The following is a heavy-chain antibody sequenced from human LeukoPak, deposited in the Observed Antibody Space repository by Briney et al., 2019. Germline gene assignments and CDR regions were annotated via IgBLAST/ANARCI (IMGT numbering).Heavy chain of an antibody. V-gene: IGHV4-59*01. Sequence: SETLSLTCTVSVGSISSYYWSWIRQPPGKGLEWIGYIYYSGSTNYNPSLKSRVTISVDTSKNQFSLKLSSVTAADTAVYYCARDRALYDILTGYYPSGAFDYRGQGTLVTVSS. CDR3: ARDRALYDILTGYYPSGAFDY. CDR2: IYYSGST. D-gene: IGHD3-9*01. CDR1: VGSISSYY. J-gene: IGHJ4*02.